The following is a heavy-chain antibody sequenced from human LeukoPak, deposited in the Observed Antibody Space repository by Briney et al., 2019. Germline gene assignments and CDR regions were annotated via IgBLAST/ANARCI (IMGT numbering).Heavy chain of an antibody. J-gene: IGHJ5*02. V-gene: IGHV1-8*01. CDR3: ARGPRIAIFGVVIMYWSDP. Sequence: ASVKVSCKATGYTFTSYDINWVRQATGQGLEWMGWINPNSGNTGYAQKFQGRVTMTRNTSISTAYMELSSLRSEDTAVYYCARGPRIAIFGVVIMYWSDPWGQGTLVTVSS. CDR2: INPNSGNT. D-gene: IGHD3-3*01. CDR1: GYTFTSYD.